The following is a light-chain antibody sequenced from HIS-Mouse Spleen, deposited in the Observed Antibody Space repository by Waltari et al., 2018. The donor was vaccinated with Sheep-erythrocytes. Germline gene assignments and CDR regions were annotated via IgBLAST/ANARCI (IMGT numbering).Light chain of an antibody. Sequence: QSALTQPASVSGSPGQSITISCTGTSSDVGGYNYVSWYQQHPGKAPKLMIYEVSNRPSGVSNRLLGSKSGNTASLTISGLQAEDEADYYCSSYTSSSTQVFGGGTKLTVL. J-gene: IGLJ2*01. CDR1: SSDVGGYNY. CDR2: EVS. V-gene: IGLV2-14*01. CDR3: SSYTSSSTQV.